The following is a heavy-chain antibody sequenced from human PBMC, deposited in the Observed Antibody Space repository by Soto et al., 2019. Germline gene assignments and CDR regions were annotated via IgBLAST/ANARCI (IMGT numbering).Heavy chain of an antibody. Sequence: ASVKVSCKASGYTFTGDYMHWVRQAPGQGLEWMGWINPNSGGTNYAQKFQGRVTMTRDTSISPAYMELSRLRSDDTAVYYCARESSSSSEARYYYYGMDVWGQGTTVTVSS. D-gene: IGHD6-6*01. CDR3: ARESSSSSEARYYYYGMDV. V-gene: IGHV1-2*02. CDR1: GYTFTGDY. J-gene: IGHJ6*02. CDR2: INPNSGGT.